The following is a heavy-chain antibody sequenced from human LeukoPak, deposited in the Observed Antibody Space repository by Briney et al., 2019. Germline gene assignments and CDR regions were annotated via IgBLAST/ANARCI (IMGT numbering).Heavy chain of an antibody. CDR2: INHSGSN. CDR3: ARDIVRGEDAFDI. CDR1: GASISSHY. Sequence: SETLSLTCSVSGASISSHYWGWIRQSPGKGLEWIGIINHSGSNSYNPSLKSRVTISVDTSKNQFSLKLTSVTAADTAVYYCARDIVRGEDAFDIWGQGTMVTVSS. J-gene: IGHJ3*02. D-gene: IGHD3-10*01. V-gene: IGHV4-38-2*02.